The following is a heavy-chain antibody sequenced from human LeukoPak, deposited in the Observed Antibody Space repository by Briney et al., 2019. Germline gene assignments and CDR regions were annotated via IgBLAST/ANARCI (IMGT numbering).Heavy chain of an antibody. CDR1: AVSMRSHY. CDR2: IYYSGTT. J-gene: IGHJ3*02. D-gene: IGHD3-22*01. CDR3: ARLLDNDSSGDPDTFDM. V-gene: IGHV4-59*11. Sequence: PSETLSLTCTASAVSMRSHYWSWLRQPPGKGLEWMGFIYYSGTTRYKPSPQSRVTISADTSKNQFSLKLTSVTAADTAVYFCARLLDNDSSGDPDTFDMWGQGTMVTVSS.